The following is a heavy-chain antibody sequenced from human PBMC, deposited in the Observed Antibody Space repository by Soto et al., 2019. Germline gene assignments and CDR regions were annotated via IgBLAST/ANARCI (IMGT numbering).Heavy chain of an antibody. J-gene: IGHJ5*02. Sequence: SETLSLTCTVSGGSISSYYWSWIRQPPGKGLEWIGYIYYSGSTNYNPSLKSRVSISVDTSKNQFSLKVSSVTAADTAVYYCARGHGGSWFDPWGQGTLVTVSS. V-gene: IGHV4-59*01. CDR2: IYYSGST. D-gene: IGHD3-16*01. CDR1: GGSISSYY. CDR3: ARGHGGSWFDP.